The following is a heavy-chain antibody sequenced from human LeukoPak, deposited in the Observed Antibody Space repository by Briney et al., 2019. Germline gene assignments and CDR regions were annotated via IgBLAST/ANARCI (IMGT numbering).Heavy chain of an antibody. J-gene: IGHJ4*02. Sequence: GGSLRLSCAASGFTFSSYWMHWVRQAPGKGLEWISYISSSSVIDYADSVKGRFTVSRDNAKNSLFLQMNSLRAEDTAVYYCARGAYSGRSSYFDYWGQGTLVTVSS. V-gene: IGHV3-48*01. D-gene: IGHD3-10*01. CDR3: ARGAYSGRSSYFDY. CDR1: GFTFSSYW. CDR2: ISSSSVI.